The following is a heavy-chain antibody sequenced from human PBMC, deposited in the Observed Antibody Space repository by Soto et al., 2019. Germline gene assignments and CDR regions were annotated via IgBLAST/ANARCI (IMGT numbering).Heavy chain of an antibody. V-gene: IGHV1-69*12. CDR2: IIPIFVTP. Sequence: QVQLVQSGAEVKKPGSSVKVSCKASGGTFTSHAISWVRQAPGQGLEWMGGIIPIFVTPTYAQKFQGRVTITADESTNTAYMELSSLRSEDTAVYYCAGAREGYNEGNVSDIWGQGTMVTVSS. CDR3: AGAREGYNEGNVSDI. J-gene: IGHJ3*02. D-gene: IGHD1-1*01. CDR1: GGTFTSHA.